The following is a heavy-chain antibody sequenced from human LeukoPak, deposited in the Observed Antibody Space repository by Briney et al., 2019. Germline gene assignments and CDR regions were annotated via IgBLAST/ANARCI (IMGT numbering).Heavy chain of an antibody. V-gene: IGHV3-53*04. CDR2: IYSGGST. Sequence: GGSLRLSCAASGFTVSSNYMSWVRQAPGKGLEWVSVIYSGGSTYYADSVKGRFTISRHNSKNTLYLQMNSLRAEDTAVYYCATVKYDYGDPVGWFDPWGQGTLVTVSS. CDR1: GFTVSSNY. CDR3: ATVKYDYGDPVGWFDP. D-gene: IGHD4-17*01. J-gene: IGHJ5*02.